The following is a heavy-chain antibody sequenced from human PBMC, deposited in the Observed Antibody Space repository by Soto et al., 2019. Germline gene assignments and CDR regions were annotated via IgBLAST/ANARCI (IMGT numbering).Heavy chain of an antibody. Sequence: EVQLVDSGGGLVQPGGSLRLSCAASGFTLSSHWMHWVRQVPGKGLVWVSGINSDGSRTSYADSVKGRLTISRDNAKNTLYLQMNSLRAEDTAVYYCARGGGGDVYGANYAMDVWGQGTTVTVSS. V-gene: IGHV3-74*01. CDR2: INSDGSRT. CDR1: GFTLSSHW. CDR3: ARGGGGDVYGANYAMDV. J-gene: IGHJ6*02. D-gene: IGHD4-17*01.